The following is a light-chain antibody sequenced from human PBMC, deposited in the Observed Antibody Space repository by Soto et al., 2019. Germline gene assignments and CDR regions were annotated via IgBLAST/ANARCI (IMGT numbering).Light chain of an antibody. CDR1: SSNIGAGYD. Sequence: QSVLTQPPSVSGAPGQRVTISCAGSSSNIGAGYDVHWYQRLPGTAPKLLIYANINRPSGVPDRFSGSKSGTSASLAITGLQTEDEADYYCQSFDSSLSAWVFGGGTKLTGL. CDR3: QSFDSSLSAWV. J-gene: IGLJ3*02. CDR2: ANI. V-gene: IGLV1-40*01.